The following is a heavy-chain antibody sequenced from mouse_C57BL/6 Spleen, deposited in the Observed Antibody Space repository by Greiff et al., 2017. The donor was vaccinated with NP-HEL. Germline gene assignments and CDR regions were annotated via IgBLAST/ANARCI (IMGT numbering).Heavy chain of an antibody. Sequence: VQLQESGAELARPGASVKLSCKASGYTFTSYGISWVKQSTGQGLEWIGEIYPRSGNTYYNEKFKGKATLTADKSSSTAYMELRSLTSEDSAVYFCAGGRITTVVATGGMDYWGQGTSVTVSS. V-gene: IGHV1-81*01. CDR3: AGGRITTVVATGGMDY. J-gene: IGHJ4*01. CDR2: IYPRSGNT. D-gene: IGHD1-1*01. CDR1: GYTFTSYG.